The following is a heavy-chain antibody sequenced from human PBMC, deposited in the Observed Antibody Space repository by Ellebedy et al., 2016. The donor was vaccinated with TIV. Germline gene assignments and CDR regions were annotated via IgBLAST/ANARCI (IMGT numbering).Heavy chain of an antibody. CDR2: FLPMFGTS. J-gene: IGHJ6*02. CDR3: ARVRWATVAWGVPFHYGMDV. Sequence: ASVKVSCKAFGGTFSTYALNWVRQAPGQGLEWIGAFLPMFGTSNSAQKFQGRVTITADESMTTAYMDLSSLRSEDTAVYYCARVRWATVAWGVPFHYGMDVWGQGTTVTVSS. D-gene: IGHD3-10*01. CDR1: GGTFSTYA. V-gene: IGHV1-69*13.